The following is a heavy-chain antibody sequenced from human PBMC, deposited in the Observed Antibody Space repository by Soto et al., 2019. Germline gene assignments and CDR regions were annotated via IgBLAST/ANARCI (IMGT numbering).Heavy chain of an antibody. J-gene: IGHJ4*02. CDR3: ARDEGPRYSSSWGVFDY. Sequence: SQTLSLTCAISGDSVSSNSAAWNWIRQSPSRGLEWLGRTYYRSKWYNDYAVSVKSRITINPGTSKNQFSLQLNSVTPEDTAVYYCARDEGPRYSSSWGVFDYWGQGTLVTVSS. D-gene: IGHD6-13*01. CDR1: GDSVSSNSAA. CDR2: TYYRSKWYN. V-gene: IGHV6-1*01.